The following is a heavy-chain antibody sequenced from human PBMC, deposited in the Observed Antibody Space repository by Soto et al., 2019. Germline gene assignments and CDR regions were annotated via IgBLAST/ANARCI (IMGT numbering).Heavy chain of an antibody. V-gene: IGHV3-23*01. Sequence: GGSLRLSCTASGFTFSSYAMSWVRQAPGKGLEWVSSINGGGGTTNYADSVKGRFTISRDNSKNTMYLQMNSLRAEDTAVYYCARTYDYSNYEVGSSWVYWGQGTLVTVSS. CDR3: ARTYDYSNYEVGSSWVY. CDR2: INGGGGTT. J-gene: IGHJ4*02. CDR1: GFTFSSYA. D-gene: IGHD4-4*01.